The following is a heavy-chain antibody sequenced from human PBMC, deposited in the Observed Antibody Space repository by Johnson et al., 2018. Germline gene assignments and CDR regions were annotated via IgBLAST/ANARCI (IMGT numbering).Heavy chain of an antibody. V-gene: IGHV3-9*01. CDR1: GFTFDDSA. CDR2: ISRKSGSI. J-gene: IGHJ6*02. CDR3: AKGDYGMDV. Sequence: VQLVESGGGLVQPGGSLRLSCAASGFTFDDSAMHWVRQPPGKGLEWVSGISRKSGSIGYADSVKGRFTISRDNAKNSLYLQMNSLRAEDTALYYCAKGDYGMDVWGQGTTVTVSS.